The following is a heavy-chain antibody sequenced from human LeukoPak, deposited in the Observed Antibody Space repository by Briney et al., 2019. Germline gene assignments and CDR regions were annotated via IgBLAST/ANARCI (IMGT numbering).Heavy chain of an antibody. Sequence: GGSLRLSCAASGFTFSSYWMSWVRQAPGKGLEWVSGISGSGGSTYYADSVKGRFTISRDNAKNSLYLQMNSLRAEDTAVYYCAGGSTYYDFWSGYSSTHLRGFDYWGQGTLVTVSS. D-gene: IGHD3-3*01. CDR3: AGGSTYYDFWSGYSSTHLRGFDY. V-gene: IGHV3-23*01. J-gene: IGHJ4*02. CDR1: GFTFSSYW. CDR2: ISGSGGST.